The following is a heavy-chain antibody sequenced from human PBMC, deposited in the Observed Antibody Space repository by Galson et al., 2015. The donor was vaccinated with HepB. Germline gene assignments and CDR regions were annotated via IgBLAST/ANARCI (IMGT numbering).Heavy chain of an antibody. J-gene: IGHJ6*02. CDR3: ARDRSSSWYGYYGMDF. CDR1: GFTVSSNF. V-gene: IGHV3-66*01. Sequence: SLRLSCAASGFTVSSNFMSWVRQAPGKGLDWVSVIYTDGRTWYTDSVKGRFTISRDNSKNTLYLQMNSLRAEDTAVYYCARDRSSSWYGYYGMDFWGQGTTVTVSS. CDR2: IYTDGRT. D-gene: IGHD6-13*01.